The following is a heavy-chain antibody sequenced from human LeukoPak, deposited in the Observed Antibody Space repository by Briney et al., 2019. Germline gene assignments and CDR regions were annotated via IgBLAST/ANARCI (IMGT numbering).Heavy chain of an antibody. CDR2: IWYDGSNK. CDR3: ARDSDGSGSYYKGFDY. D-gene: IGHD3-10*01. Sequence: GGSLRLSCAASGFTFSSYGMHWVRQAPGKGLEWVAVIWYDGSNKYYADSVKGRFTISRDNAKNSLYLQMNSLRAEDTAEYYCARDSDGSGSYYKGFDYWGQGTLVTVSS. V-gene: IGHV3-33*01. J-gene: IGHJ4*02. CDR1: GFTFSSYG.